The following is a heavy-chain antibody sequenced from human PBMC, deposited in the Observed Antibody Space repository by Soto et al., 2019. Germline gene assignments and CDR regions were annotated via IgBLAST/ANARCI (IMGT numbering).Heavy chain of an antibody. Sequence: SETLSLTCTVSGGSISSSSYYWGWIRQPPGKGLEWIGSIYYSGSTYYNPSLKSRVTISVDTSKNQFSLKLSSVTAADTAVYYCARHVVVVVAATRFDYWGQGTLVTVSS. V-gene: IGHV4-39*01. CDR2: IYYSGST. CDR1: GGSISSSSYY. D-gene: IGHD2-15*01. CDR3: ARHVVVVVAATRFDY. J-gene: IGHJ4*02.